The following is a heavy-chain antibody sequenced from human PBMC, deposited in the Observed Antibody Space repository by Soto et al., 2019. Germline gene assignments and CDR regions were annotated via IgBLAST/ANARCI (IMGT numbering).Heavy chain of an antibody. V-gene: IGHV4-59*08. D-gene: IGHD1-26*01. J-gene: IGHJ4*02. CDR2: IYYTGYT. CDR3: AKHVVIVSGGSSYDF. Sequence: PSETLSLTYTVSGGSISSYYWSWIRQPPGKGLEWIGYIYYTGYTNYNPSLKSRLTISLDMSKNQISLKLTSVTAADTAVYYCAKHVVIVSGGSSYDFWGQGILVTVSS. CDR1: GGSISSYY.